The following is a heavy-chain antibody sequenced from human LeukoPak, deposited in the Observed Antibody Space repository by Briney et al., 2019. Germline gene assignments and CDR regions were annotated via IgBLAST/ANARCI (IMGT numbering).Heavy chain of an antibody. J-gene: IGHJ5*02. CDR3: ARDRDCSTTSCGKLGWFDP. V-gene: IGHV1-18*01. CDR2: ISAYNGNT. CDR1: GYTFNSYG. D-gene: IGHD2-2*01. Sequence: GASVKVSCKASGYTFNSYGISWVRQAPGQGLEWMGWISAYNGNTNFAQKFQGRVTLTTDTFTSTAYMELRSLRSDDTAVYYCARDRDCSTTSCGKLGWFDPWGQGSLVTVSS.